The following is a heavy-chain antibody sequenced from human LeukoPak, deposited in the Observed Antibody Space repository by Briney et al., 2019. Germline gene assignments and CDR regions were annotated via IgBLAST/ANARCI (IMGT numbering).Heavy chain of an antibody. CDR1: GFTFSSYG. J-gene: IGHJ4*02. V-gene: IGHV3-30*03. D-gene: IGHD4-17*01. CDR3: ARDYGDYSLYY. Sequence: GRSLRLSCDASGFTFSSYGMHWVRQAPGKGLEWVAVISYHGRNENYADSVKGRFTISRDNSKNTLYLQMNSLRAEDTAVYYCARDYGDYSLYYWGQGTLVTVSS. CDR2: ISYHGRNE.